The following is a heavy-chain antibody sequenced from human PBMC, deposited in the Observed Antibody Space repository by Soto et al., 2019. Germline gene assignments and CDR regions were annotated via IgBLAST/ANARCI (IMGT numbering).Heavy chain of an antibody. CDR2: IYYSGST. CDR1: GASITSSSYY. V-gene: IGHV4-39*01. D-gene: IGHD3-10*01. Sequence: SDTLSLTCTVSGASITSSSYYWGWIRQPPGKGLEWIGSIYYSGSTYYNPSLKSRVTISVDTSKNQFSLKLSSVTAADTAVYYCARTRGSSEDLYYYRMDVWGQGTTGT. CDR3: ARTRGSSEDLYYYRMDV. J-gene: IGHJ6*02.